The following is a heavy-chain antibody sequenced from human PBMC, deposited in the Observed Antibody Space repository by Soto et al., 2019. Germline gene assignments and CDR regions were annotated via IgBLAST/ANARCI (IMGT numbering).Heavy chain of an antibody. Sequence: SGPTLVNPTQTLTLTCTLSGFSLSTSGVGVGWIRQPPGKALEWLAIIYWDDDKRYRPSLKRRLTITKDTSKNQVVLTMTNMDPMDTAKYYCIHRRSGSYYNYWGQGTLVTVSS. CDR2: IYWDDDK. CDR1: GFSLSTSGVG. V-gene: IGHV2-5*02. D-gene: IGHD1-26*01. CDR3: IHRRSGSYYNY. J-gene: IGHJ4*02.